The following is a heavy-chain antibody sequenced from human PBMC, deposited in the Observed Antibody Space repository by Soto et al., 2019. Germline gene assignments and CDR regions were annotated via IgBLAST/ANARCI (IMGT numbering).Heavy chain of an antibody. CDR1: GXTFSSYA. J-gene: IGHJ5*02. V-gene: IGHV3-23*01. Sequence: LRLSFAASGXTFSSYAMSWVRQAPGKGLEWVSAISGSGGSTYYADSVKGRFTISRDNAENSLYLQMNSLRPEDTAVYYCAKGGSAALIAPSGRDNWFDPWGQGTQVTVSS. CDR3: AKGGSAALIAPSGRDNWFDP. D-gene: IGHD6-13*01. CDR2: ISGSGGST.